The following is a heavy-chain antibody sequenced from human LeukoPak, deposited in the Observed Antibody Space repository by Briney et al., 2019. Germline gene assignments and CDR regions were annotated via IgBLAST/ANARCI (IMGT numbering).Heavy chain of an antibody. CDR2: IKQDGSEK. V-gene: IGHV3-7*01. CDR3: ARETYLPNYRNYYDNRDFDY. CDR1: GFTFSSYW. Sequence: GGSLRLSCAASGFTFSSYWMSWVRQAPGKGLEWVANIKQDGSEKYYVDSVKGRFTISRDNAKNSLYLQMNSLRAEDTAVYYCARETYLPNYRNYYDNRDFDYWGQGTLVTVSS. J-gene: IGHJ4*02. D-gene: IGHD3-22*01.